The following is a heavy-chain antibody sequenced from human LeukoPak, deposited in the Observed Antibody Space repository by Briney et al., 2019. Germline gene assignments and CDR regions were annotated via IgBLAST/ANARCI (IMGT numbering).Heavy chain of an antibody. CDR3: TGNYYGSGSYADFDY. CDR2: IRGTANGYAT. Sequence: GGSLRLSCAASGFTFSGSALHWVRQASGKGLEWVGRIRGTANGYATAYAASVKGRFTISRDDSKNTAYLQMDSLKTEDTAVYYCTGNYYGSGSYADFDYWGQGTLVTVSS. V-gene: IGHV3-73*01. J-gene: IGHJ4*02. CDR1: GFTFSGSA. D-gene: IGHD3-10*01.